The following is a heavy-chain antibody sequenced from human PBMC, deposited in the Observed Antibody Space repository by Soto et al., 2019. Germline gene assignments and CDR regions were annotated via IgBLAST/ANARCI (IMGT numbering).Heavy chain of an antibody. CDR3: ARAGIAVARGYFDY. V-gene: IGHV1-69*06. D-gene: IGHD6-19*01. CDR2: IIPIFGTA. Sequence: SVKVSCKASGGTFSSYAISWVRQAPGQGLEWMGGIIPIFGTANYAQKFQGRVTITAHKSTSTAYMELSSLRSEDTAVYYCARAGIAVARGYFDYWGQGTLVTVSS. J-gene: IGHJ4*02. CDR1: GGTFSSYA.